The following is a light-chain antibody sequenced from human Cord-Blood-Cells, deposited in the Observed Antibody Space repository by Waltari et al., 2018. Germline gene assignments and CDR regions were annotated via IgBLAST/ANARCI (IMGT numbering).Light chain of an antibody. CDR1: QSVSSN. CDR3: QQYNNWPIT. CDR2: CAS. J-gene: IGKJ5*01. V-gene: IGKV3-15*01. Sequence: EIVMTHSPATLSVSPGERATLSCRASQSVSSNLAWYQQKPGQAPRLLIYCASTRATGIPARFSGSGSGTEFTLTISSLQSEDFAVYYCQQYNNWPITFGQGTRLEIK.